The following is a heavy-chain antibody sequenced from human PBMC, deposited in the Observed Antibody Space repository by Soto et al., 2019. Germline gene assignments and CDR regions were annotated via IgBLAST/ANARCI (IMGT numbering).Heavy chain of an antibody. V-gene: IGHV3-33*01. J-gene: IGHJ6*02. D-gene: IGHD5-18*01. CDR2: IWYDGSNK. Sequence: GGSLRLSCAASGFTFSSYGMHWVRQAPGKGLEWVAVIWYDGSNKYYADSVKGRFTISRDNSKNTLYLQMNSLRAEDTAVYYCAGSLWLPGHYYYGMEVWGQGTTVTV. CDR1: GFTFSSYG. CDR3: AGSLWLPGHYYYGMEV.